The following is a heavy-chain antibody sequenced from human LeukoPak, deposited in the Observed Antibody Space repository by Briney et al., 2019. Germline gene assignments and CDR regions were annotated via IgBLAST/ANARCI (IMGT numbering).Heavy chain of an antibody. CDR3: ARAYCSGGSCYGYMDV. D-gene: IGHD2-15*01. J-gene: IGHJ6*03. CDR1: GFTVSNYY. Sequence: GGSLRLSCAASGFTVSNYYMSWVRQAPGKGLQWVSIIYTGGGTSYADSVKGRFTISRDNAKNSLYLQMNSLRAEDTALYYCARAYCSGGSCYGYMDVWGKGTTVTVSS. V-gene: IGHV3-66*01. CDR2: IYTGGGT.